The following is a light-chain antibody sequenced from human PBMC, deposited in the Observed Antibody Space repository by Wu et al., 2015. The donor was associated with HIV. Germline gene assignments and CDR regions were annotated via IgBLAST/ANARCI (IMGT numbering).Light chain of an antibody. CDR3: QQYNSYSPLT. Sequence: DIQLTQSPSFLSASIGDRVTITCRASQSISSWLAWYQQKPGKAPKLLIYKASSLESGVPSRFSGSGSGTEFTLTISSLQPDDFATYYCQQYNSYSPLTFGGGTKVEIK. CDR1: QSISSW. J-gene: IGKJ4*01. CDR2: KAS. V-gene: IGKV1-5*03.